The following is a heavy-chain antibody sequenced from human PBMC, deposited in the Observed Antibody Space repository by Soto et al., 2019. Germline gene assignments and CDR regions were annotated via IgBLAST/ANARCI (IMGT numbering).Heavy chain of an antibody. Sequence: ASVKVSCAASGFTFSSYAMSWVRQAPGKGLEWVSAISGSGGSTYYADSVKGRFTISRDNSKNTLYLQMNSLRAEDTAVYYCAKRGSGSSWSFDYWGQGTLVTVSS. D-gene: IGHD6-13*01. J-gene: IGHJ4*02. CDR2: ISGSGGST. CDR1: GFTFSSYA. CDR3: AKRGSGSSWSFDY. V-gene: IGHV3-23*01.